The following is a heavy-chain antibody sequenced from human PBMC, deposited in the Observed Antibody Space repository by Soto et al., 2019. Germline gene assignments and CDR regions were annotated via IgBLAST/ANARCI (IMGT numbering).Heavy chain of an antibody. V-gene: IGHV5-51*01. CDR1: GYNFAGYW. Sequence: ESLNLSSKGSGYNFAGYWIACVLQMPGKGLELMGIIYPSDSDTRYRPSFQGQVTISADKSISSAYLQWSSLRASDTAMYYCARGGVSTRTFDYWGQGTPVTVSS. D-gene: IGHD3-3*01. CDR2: IYPSDSDT. CDR3: ARGGVSTRTFDY. J-gene: IGHJ4*02.